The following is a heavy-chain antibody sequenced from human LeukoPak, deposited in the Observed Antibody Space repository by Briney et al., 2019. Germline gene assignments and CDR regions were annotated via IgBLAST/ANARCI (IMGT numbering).Heavy chain of an antibody. CDR3: ASRYGSGSYGFDF. Sequence: PSETLSLTCTVSGASISNYYWTWIRQPPGKGLEWIGYYYYGGSTEYNPSLKSRVTISVDTFKNQFSPKLSSVTAADTAVYYCASRYGSGSYGFDFWGQGTLVTVSS. J-gene: IGHJ4*02. D-gene: IGHD3-10*01. V-gene: IGHV4-59*01. CDR2: YYYGGST. CDR1: GASISNYY.